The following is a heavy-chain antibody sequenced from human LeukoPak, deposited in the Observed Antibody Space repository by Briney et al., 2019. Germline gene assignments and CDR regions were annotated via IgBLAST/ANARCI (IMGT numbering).Heavy chain of an antibody. CDR2: ISAYNGNT. Sequence: ASVKVSCKASGYTFTSYGISWVRQAPGQGLEWMGWISAYNGNTNYAQKLQGRVTMTTDTSTSTAYMELRSLRSDDTAVYYCARVTPLWFGESQTSWFDPWGQGTLVTVSS. CDR1: GYTFTSYG. CDR3: ARVTPLWFGESQTSWFDP. V-gene: IGHV1-18*01. J-gene: IGHJ5*02. D-gene: IGHD3-10*01.